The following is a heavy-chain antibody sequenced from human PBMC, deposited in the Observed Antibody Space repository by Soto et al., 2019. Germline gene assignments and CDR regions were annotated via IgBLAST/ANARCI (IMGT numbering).Heavy chain of an antibody. CDR2: ISGTASRT. V-gene: IGHV3-23*01. Sequence: PGGSLRLSCAGSGFTPTTTPLSWVRQRPGKGLEWVTTISGTASRTYYVYSVKGRFFISRDNSRNTVSLQMNNLTVDDTAVYYCGTSFRYFDNWGQRTRVTVSS. CDR1: GFTPTTTP. J-gene: IGHJ4*03. CDR3: GTSFRYFDN.